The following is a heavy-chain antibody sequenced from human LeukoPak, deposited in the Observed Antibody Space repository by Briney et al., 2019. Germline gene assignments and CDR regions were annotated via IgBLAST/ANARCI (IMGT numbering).Heavy chain of an antibody. CDR1: GFTFSGYA. D-gene: IGHD3-22*01. V-gene: IGHV3-23*01. CDR2: VSGSGGNT. Sequence: GGSLRLSCAASGFTFSGYAMSWVRQAPGKGLEWVSRVSGSGGNTYYADSGTGRFTISRDNSKNTLYLQMNSLRAEDMAVYYCAKEISDYYDSSGYDYWGQGTLVTVSS. CDR3: AKEISDYYDSSGYDY. J-gene: IGHJ4*02.